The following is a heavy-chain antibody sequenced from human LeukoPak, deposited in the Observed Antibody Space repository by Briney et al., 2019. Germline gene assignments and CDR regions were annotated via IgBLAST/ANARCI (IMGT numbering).Heavy chain of an antibody. J-gene: IGHJ6*03. V-gene: IGHV3-7*01. CDR3: ARGGSGSFYYYYMDA. Sequence: GGSLRLSCAASGFTFSSYWMSWVRQAPGKGLEWVANIKQDGSEKYYVDSVKGRFTISRDNAKNSLYLQMNSLRAEDTAVYYCARGGSGSFYYYYMDAWGKGTTVTVSS. CDR2: IKQDGSEK. CDR1: GFTFSSYW. D-gene: IGHD3-10*01.